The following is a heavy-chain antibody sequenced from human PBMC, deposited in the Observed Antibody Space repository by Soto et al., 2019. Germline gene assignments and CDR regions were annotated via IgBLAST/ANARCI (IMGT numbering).Heavy chain of an antibody. CDR1: GGSISGYY. CDR2: IYTSGTT. D-gene: IGHD6-19*01. V-gene: IGHV4-4*07. Sequence: TLSLTCTVSGGSISGYYWNWIRQPAGKGLEWIGRIYTSGTTNYNPSLKSRVTMSVDTSKNQFSLKLSSMTAADTAVYYCAREVAGMVFFDYWGQGTLVTVSS. J-gene: IGHJ4*02. CDR3: AREVAGMVFFDY.